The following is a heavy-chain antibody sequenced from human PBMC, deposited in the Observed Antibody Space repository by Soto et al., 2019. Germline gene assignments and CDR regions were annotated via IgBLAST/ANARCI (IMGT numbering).Heavy chain of an antibody. Sequence: SETLSLTCTVSGGSISSSSYYWGWIRQSPGKGLEWIGNIFYSGSPSYNPSLESRVSISLETSKNQFSLRLNSVTAADTAVYYCARHLRNYDVLIGYPDYWGQGILVTVSS. D-gene: IGHD3-9*01. J-gene: IGHJ4*02. CDR2: IFYSGSP. CDR1: GGSISSSSYY. V-gene: IGHV4-39*01. CDR3: ARHLRNYDVLIGYPDY.